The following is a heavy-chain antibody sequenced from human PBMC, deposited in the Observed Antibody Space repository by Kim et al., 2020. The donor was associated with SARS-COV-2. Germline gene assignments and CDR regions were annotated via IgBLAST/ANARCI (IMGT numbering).Heavy chain of an antibody. Sequence: GGSLRLSCAASGFTFSGSAMHWVRQASGKGLEWVGRIRSKANSYATAYAASVKGRFTISRDDSKNTAYLQMNSLKTEDTAVYYCTRQENGDYYYYYGMDVWGQGTTVTVSS. CDR3: TRQENGDYYYYYGMDV. D-gene: IGHD4-17*01. J-gene: IGHJ6*02. V-gene: IGHV3-73*01. CDR2: IRSKANSYAT. CDR1: GFTFSGSA.